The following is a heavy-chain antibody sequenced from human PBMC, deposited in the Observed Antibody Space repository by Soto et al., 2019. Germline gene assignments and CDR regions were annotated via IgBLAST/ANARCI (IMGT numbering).Heavy chain of an antibody. V-gene: IGHV3-23*01. CDR2: ISAGGGSP. D-gene: IGHD2-15*01. CDR1: GFIFNNYA. J-gene: IGHJ2*01. CDR3: AKDDRILGRRYFDL. Sequence: GGSLRLSCAASGFIFNNYAMSWVRQAPGKGLEWVSFISAGGGSPNYADSVKGRFTISRDNSKNMVYLQMNSLRAEDTAVYYCAKDDRILGRRYFDLWGRGTLVTVSS.